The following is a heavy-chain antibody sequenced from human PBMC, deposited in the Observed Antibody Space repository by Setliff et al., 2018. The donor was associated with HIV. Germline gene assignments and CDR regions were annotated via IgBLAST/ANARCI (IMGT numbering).Heavy chain of an antibody. CDR1: GYSVSSSSYY. Sequence: LSLTCAVSGYSVSSSSYYWGWIRQPPGKGLEWIGSIYYSGSTYYDPSLKSRVTLSVDTSKNQFFLRLSSVTAADTAVYYCARDFGVVIPQGRFDPWGQGTLVTVSS. CDR2: IYYSGST. CDR3: ARDFGVVIPQGRFDP. D-gene: IGHD3-3*01. V-gene: IGHV4-39*01. J-gene: IGHJ5*02.